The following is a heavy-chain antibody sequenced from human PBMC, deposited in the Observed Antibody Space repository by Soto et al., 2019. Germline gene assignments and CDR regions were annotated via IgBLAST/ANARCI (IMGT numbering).Heavy chain of an antibody. CDR3: VMSGTARLLRDSWFDT. J-gene: IGHJ5*02. CDR2: ITTSSAYI. D-gene: IGHD2-21*01. Sequence: EVQLVESGGGLVKPGGSLRLSCAASGFTFNTYDMNWVRQAPGKGLEWVSSITTSSAYIYYADSLKGRITISRDNAKNSLFLQMISLRAEDTAVYYCVMSGTARLLRDSWFDTWGQGTLVTVSS. V-gene: IGHV3-21*01. CDR1: GFTFNTYD.